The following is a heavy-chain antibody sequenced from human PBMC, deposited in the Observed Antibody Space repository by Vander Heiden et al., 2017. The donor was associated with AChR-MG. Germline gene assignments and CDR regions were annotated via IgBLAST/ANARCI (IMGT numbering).Heavy chain of an antibody. CDR3: ARKTYYYDSSGDSDLDY. Sequence: QVQLVQSGAEVKKPGASVKVSCEASGYTFTSYAMHWVRQAPGQRLEWMGWINAGNGNTKYSQKFQGRVTITRDTSASTAYMELSSLRSEDTAVYYCARKTYYYDSSGDSDLDYWGQGTLVTVSS. J-gene: IGHJ4*02. CDR1: GYTFTSYA. CDR2: INAGNGNT. V-gene: IGHV1-3*01. D-gene: IGHD3-22*01.